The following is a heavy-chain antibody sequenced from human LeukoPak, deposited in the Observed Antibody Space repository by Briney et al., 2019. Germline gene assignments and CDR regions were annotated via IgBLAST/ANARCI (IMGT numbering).Heavy chain of an antibody. J-gene: IGHJ6*03. V-gene: IGHV5-51*01. CDR3: ARRITGTTTGYYYYMDV. Sequence: GESLKISCKGSGYSFTSYWIGWVRQMPGKGLEWMGIIYPGDSESRYSPSFQGQVTISADKSISTAYLQWSSLKASDTATYYCARRITGTTTGYYYYMDVWGKGTTVTVSS. D-gene: IGHD1-7*01. CDR2: IYPGDSES. CDR1: GYSFTSYW.